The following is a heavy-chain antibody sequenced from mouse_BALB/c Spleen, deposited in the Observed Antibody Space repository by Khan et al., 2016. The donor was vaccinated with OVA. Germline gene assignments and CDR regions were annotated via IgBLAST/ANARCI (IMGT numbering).Heavy chain of an antibody. CDR3: AREGLRGVAMDY. CDR2: IYPGDGST. Sequence: VQLQESGPELVKPGALVKISCKASGYTFTAYDINWVKQRPGQGLEWIGWIYPGDGSTKYNENFKGKATLTTDTSSNTAYMQLSSLTSGKSAVYFCAREGLRGVAMDYWGQGTSVSVSS. D-gene: IGHD2-4*01. CDR1: GYTFTAYD. J-gene: IGHJ4*01. V-gene: IGHV1S56*01.